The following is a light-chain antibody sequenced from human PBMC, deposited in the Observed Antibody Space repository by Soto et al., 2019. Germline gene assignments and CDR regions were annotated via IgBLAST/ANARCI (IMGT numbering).Light chain of an antibody. J-gene: IGKJ5*01. CDR3: HQYNNWPIS. Sequence: EIVMTQSPATLSVSPGERATLSCRASLSVGSNLAWYQQKPGQAPRLLINGASTRATGIPARFSGSGSGTEFTLTISSLHSEDFAVYICHQYNNWPISFGQGTRLEIK. V-gene: IGKV3-15*01. CDR2: GAS. CDR1: LSVGSN.